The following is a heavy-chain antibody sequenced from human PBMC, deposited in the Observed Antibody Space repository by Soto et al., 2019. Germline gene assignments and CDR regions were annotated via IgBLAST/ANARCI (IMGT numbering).Heavy chain of an antibody. D-gene: IGHD3-3*01. CDR2: INPSGGST. J-gene: IGHJ4*02. V-gene: IGHV1-46*01. CDR1: GYTFTSYY. Sequence: ASVKVSCKASGYTFTSYYMHWVRQAPGQGLEWMGIINPSGGSTSYAQKFQGRVTMTRDTSTSTVYMELSSLRSEDTAVYYCATAYYDFWSGYWHFDYWGQGTLVTVYS. CDR3: ATAYYDFWSGYWHFDY.